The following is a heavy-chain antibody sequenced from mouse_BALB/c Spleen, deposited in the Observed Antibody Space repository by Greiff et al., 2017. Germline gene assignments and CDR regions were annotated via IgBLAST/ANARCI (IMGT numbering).Heavy chain of an antibody. Sequence: QVQLKESGAELVKPGASVKLSCKASGYTFTSYYMYWVKQRPGQGLEWIGEINPSNGGTNFNEKFKSKATLTVDKSSSTAYMQLSSLTSEDSAVYYCTRSSGSSRSYAMDYWGQGTSVTVSS. CDR3: TRSSGSSRSYAMDY. CDR1: GYTFTSYY. CDR2: INPSNGGT. D-gene: IGHD1-1*01. V-gene: IGHV1S81*02. J-gene: IGHJ4*01.